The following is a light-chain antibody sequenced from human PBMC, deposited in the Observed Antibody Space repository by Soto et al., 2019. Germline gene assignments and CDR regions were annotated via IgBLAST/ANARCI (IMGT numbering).Light chain of an antibody. V-gene: IGKV1-5*03. CDR2: QAS. CDR1: QSISSW. J-gene: IGKJ1*01. CDR3: QQYNTHSVT. Sequence: DIQMTQSPSTLSASIGDRVTITCRASQSISSWLAWYQQKPGKAPKLLVYQASTLESGVPSRFSGSGSDTEFTLNITSLQPDDFATYYCQQYNTHSVTFGQGTNVEIK.